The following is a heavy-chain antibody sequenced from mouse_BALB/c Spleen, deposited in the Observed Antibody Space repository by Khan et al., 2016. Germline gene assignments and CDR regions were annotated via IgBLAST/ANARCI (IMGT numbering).Heavy chain of an antibody. CDR1: GFSLIAYG. CDR2: IWGDGTT. J-gene: IGHJ4*01. D-gene: IGHD2-2*01. Sequence: QVQLKESGPGLVAPSQSLSITCTVSGFSLIAYGVNWVRQPPGKSLEWLGMIWGDGTTDYNSVLQSSLNITKDNSKSQVFLKMNSLQTDDTARYYCARDGWGYYAMDYWGQGTSVTVSS. V-gene: IGHV2-6-7*01. CDR3: ARDGWGYYAMDY.